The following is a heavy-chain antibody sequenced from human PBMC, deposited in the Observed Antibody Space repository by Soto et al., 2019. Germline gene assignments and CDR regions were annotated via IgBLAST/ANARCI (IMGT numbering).Heavy chain of an antibody. CDR1: GFTFSTYS. Sequence: PGGSLRLSCAASGFTFSTYSMNWVRQAPGKGLEWVSFISPSSSYIYYADSVKGRFTISRDNAKNSLYLQMNSLRAEDTAVYYCARGWEYYDSSGYYGYWGQGTLVTAPQ. V-gene: IGHV3-21*01. D-gene: IGHD3-22*01. CDR2: ISPSSSYI. J-gene: IGHJ4*02. CDR3: ARGWEYYDSSGYYGY.